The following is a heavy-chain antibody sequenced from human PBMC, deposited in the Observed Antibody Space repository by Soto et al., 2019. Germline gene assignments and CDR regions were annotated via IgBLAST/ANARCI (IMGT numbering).Heavy chain of an antibody. CDR1: GGTFSNYA. Sequence: QVQLVQSGAEVKKPGSSVKVSCRASGGTFSNYAISWVRQAPGQGLEWMGGIVPAFGTPNYAQNLQGGITLTADDSTTTVYMDLSSLRSEDTAVYYCARGATIFGVAAYSYYEMEVWGQGTTVTVSS. CDR3: ARGATIFGVAAYSYYEMEV. V-gene: IGHV1-69*01. J-gene: IGHJ6*02. D-gene: IGHD3-3*01. CDR2: IVPAFGTP.